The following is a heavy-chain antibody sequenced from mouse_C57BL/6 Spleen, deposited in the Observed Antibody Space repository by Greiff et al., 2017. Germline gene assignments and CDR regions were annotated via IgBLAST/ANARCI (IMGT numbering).Heavy chain of an antibody. CDR3: TIGGLGRGFDY. CDR2: IDPETGGT. V-gene: IGHV1-15*01. D-gene: IGHD4-1*01. CDR1: GYTFTDYE. Sequence: QVQLQQSGAELVRPGASVTLSCKASGYTFTDYEMHWVKQTPVHGLEWIGAIDPETGGTAYNQKFKGKAILTADKSSSTAYMELRSLTSEDSAVYYCTIGGLGRGFDYWGQGTTLTVSS. J-gene: IGHJ2*01.